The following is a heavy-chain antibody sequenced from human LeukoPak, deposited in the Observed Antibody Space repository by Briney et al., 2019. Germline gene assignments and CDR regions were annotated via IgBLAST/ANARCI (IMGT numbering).Heavy chain of an antibody. CDR2: TNPSSGST. CDR1: GYTFTSYY. V-gene: IGHV1-46*01. Sequence: ASVKVSCKASGYTFTSYYMYWVRQAPGQGLEWMGKTNPSSGSTSYAQKFQGRVTMTRDMSTSTVYMELSSLRSEDTAVYYCARGILWFGDDVWGKGTTVTISS. CDR3: ARGILWFGDDV. J-gene: IGHJ6*04. D-gene: IGHD3-10*01.